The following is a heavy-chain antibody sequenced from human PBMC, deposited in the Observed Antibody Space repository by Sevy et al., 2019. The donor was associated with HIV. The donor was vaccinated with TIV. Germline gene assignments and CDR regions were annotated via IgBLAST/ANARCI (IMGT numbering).Heavy chain of an antibody. CDR3: ARDFTYYYDSSGSQGVDWFDP. V-gene: IGHV3-30-3*01. Sequence: GGSLRLSCAASGFTFSSYAMHWVRQAPGKGPEWVAVISYDGSNKYYADSVKGRFTISRDNSKNTLYLQMNSLRAEDTAVYYCARDFTYYYDSSGSQGVDWFDPWGQGTLVTVSS. CDR1: GFTFSSYA. J-gene: IGHJ5*02. D-gene: IGHD3-22*01. CDR2: ISYDGSNK.